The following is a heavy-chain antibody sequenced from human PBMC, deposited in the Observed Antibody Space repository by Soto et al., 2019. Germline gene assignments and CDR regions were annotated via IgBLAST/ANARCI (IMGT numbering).Heavy chain of an antibody. CDR1: GFTFSSYG. V-gene: IGHV3-33*01. CDR3: ARDNTGNYFDY. Sequence: GSLRLSCAASGFTFSSYGMHWVRQAPGKGLEWVAVIWYDGSNKYYADSVKGRFTISRDNSKNTLYLQMNSLRAEDTAVYYCARDNTGNYFDYWGQGTLVTVSS. CDR2: IWYDGSNK. J-gene: IGHJ4*02. D-gene: IGHD4-17*01.